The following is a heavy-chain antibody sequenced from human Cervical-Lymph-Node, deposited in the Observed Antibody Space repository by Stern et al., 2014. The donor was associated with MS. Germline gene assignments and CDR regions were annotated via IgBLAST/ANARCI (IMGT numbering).Heavy chain of an antibody. CDR2: IIPIFGTA. J-gene: IGHJ5*02. V-gene: IGHV1-69*06. CDR1: GGTFSSYA. Sequence: VQLVESGAEVKKPGSSVKVSCKASGGTFSSYAISWVRQAPGQGLEWMGGIIPIFGTANYAQKFQGRVTITADKSTSTAYMELSSLRSEDTAVYYCAREGTYYDSSGQNWFDPWGQGTLVTVSS. CDR3: AREGTYYDSSGQNWFDP. D-gene: IGHD3-22*01.